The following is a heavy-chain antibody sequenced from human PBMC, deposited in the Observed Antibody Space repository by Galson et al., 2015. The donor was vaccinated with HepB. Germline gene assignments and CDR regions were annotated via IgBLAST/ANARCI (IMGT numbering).Heavy chain of an antibody. V-gene: IGHV3-30*18. J-gene: IGHJ5*02. D-gene: IGHD2-15*01. Sequence: SLRLSCAASGFTFSSYGMHWVRQAPGKGLEWVAVISYDGSNKYYADSVKGRFTISRDNSKNTLYLQMNSLRAEDTAVYYCAKGPVVAATTPENWFDPWGQGTLVTVSS. CDR2: ISYDGSNK. CDR1: GFTFSSYG. CDR3: AKGPVVAATTPENWFDP.